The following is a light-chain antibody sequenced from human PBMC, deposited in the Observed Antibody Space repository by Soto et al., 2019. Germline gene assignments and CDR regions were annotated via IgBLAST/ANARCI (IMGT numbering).Light chain of an antibody. CDR2: AAS. V-gene: IGKV1-27*01. CDR3: QKYNSAPLT. Sequence: DIQITQSPSTLSASVGDIVIITCRASQSISTYLHWYQQKPGKAPNLLIYAASTLQAGVPSRFSGSGSGTDFTLTISSLQPEDVAAYYCQKYNSAPLTFGGGTKVDIK. CDR1: QSISTY. J-gene: IGKJ4*01.